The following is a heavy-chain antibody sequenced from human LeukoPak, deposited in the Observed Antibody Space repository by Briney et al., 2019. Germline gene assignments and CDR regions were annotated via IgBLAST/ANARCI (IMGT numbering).Heavy chain of an antibody. CDR3: ARDRYYGSGSYYNFYYFDY. D-gene: IGHD3-10*01. V-gene: IGHV3-33*01. J-gene: IGHJ4*02. Sequence: GRSLRLSCAASGFTFSSYGMHWVRQAPGKGLEWMAVIWYDGSNKYYADSVKGRFTISRDNSKNTLYLQMNSLRAEDTAVYYCARDRYYGSGSYYNFYYFDYWGQGTLVTVSS. CDR2: IWYDGSNK. CDR1: GFTFSSYG.